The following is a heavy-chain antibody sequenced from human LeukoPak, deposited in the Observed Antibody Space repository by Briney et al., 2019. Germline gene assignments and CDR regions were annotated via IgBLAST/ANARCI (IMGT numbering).Heavy chain of an antibody. CDR1: GGSFSGYY. D-gene: IGHD3-22*01. J-gene: IGHJ3*02. CDR2: INHSGST. V-gene: IGHV4-34*01. CDR3: ARLLRGGRDTPMVTMIVVRAKSGAFDI. Sequence: LSETLSLTCAVYGGSFSGYYWSWIRQPPGKGLEWIGEINHSGSTNYNPSLKSRVTISVDTSKNQFSLKLSSVTAADTAVYYCARLLRGGRDTPMVTMIVVRAKSGAFDIWGQGRMVSVSS.